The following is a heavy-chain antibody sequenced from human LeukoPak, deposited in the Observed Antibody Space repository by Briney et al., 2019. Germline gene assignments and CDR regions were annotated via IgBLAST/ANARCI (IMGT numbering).Heavy chain of an antibody. CDR1: HYTLSYYF. CDR2: ISDDGTSE. V-gene: IGHV3-30*04. CDR3: ARVRAYPYNSSPRHWFNP. D-gene: IGHD1-14*01. Sequence: WWFLRLSCEGPHYTLSYYFMYWVRQAPGKELAWVGAISDDGTSEHYADSVKGRFTISRDNSKNSLYLQMNRLRTGDTAMYYCARVRAYPYNSSPRHWFNPWGQGTLVTVSS. J-gene: IGHJ5*02.